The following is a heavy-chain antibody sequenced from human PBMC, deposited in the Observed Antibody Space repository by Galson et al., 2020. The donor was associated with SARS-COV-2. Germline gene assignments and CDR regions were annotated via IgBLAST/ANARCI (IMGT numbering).Heavy chain of an antibody. CDR2: IKSDGSST. V-gene: IGHV3-74*01. J-gene: IGHJ2*01. CDR3: TRDVGWYFDL. Sequence: GESLKISCAASGFTLSTYWVHWVRQAPGKGLVWVSRIKSDGSSTIYADSVKGRFTISRDNAKNTLYLQMDSLRVEDTAVYYCTRDVGWYFDLWGRGTLVTVSS. CDR1: GFTLSTYW.